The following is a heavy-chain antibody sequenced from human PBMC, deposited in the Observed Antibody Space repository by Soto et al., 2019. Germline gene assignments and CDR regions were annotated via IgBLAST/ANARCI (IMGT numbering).Heavy chain of an antibody. CDR1: CGCIRSSNG. CDR2: IYHRGSS. D-gene: IGHD1-20*01. J-gene: IGHJ6*02. CDR3: ERDVLYNWKGRDYGMDV. V-gene: IGHV4-4*02. Sequence: TSETLFLICGDYCGCIRSSNGWSWVRQRAGEGLERFGEIYHRGSSNYNPALKSRFNISVDKSKNQFSLKLSAGTAGDPAVYDCERDVLYNWKGRDYGMDVWGQGTTV.